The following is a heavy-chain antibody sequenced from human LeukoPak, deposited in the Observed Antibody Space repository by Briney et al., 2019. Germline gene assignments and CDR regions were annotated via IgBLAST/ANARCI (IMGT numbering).Heavy chain of an antibody. Sequence: SETLPLTCTVSGGSISSGRYYWSWIRQPAGKGLEWIGRIYTSGSTNYNPSLKSRVTISVDTSKNQFSLKLSSVTAADTAVYYCARHRARGDFWSGYPHYYFDYWGQGTLVTVSS. D-gene: IGHD3-3*01. CDR3: ARHRARGDFWSGYPHYYFDY. V-gene: IGHV4-61*02. CDR1: GGSISSGRYY. CDR2: IYTSGST. J-gene: IGHJ4*02.